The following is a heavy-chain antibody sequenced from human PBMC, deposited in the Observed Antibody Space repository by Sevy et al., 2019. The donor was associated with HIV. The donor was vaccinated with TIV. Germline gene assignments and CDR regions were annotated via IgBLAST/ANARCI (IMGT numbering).Heavy chain of an antibody. CDR2: INPNSGGT. CDR1: GYTFTGYY. J-gene: IGHJ4*02. Sequence: ASVKVSCKASGYTFTGYYMHWVRQAPGQGLEWMGRINPNSGGTNYAQKFQGRVTMTRDTSISTAYMELSRRRSDDTAVYYCARAIIIMAHIGSFPFDYWGQGTLVTVSS. V-gene: IGHV1-2*06. CDR3: ARAIIIMAHIGSFPFDY. D-gene: IGHD3-10*01.